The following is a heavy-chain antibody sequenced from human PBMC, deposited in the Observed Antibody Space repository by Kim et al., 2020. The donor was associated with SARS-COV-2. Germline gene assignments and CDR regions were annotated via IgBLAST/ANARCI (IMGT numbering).Heavy chain of an antibody. J-gene: IGHJ4*02. CDR2: IKSKTDGGTT. CDR1: GFTFSNAW. Sequence: GGSLRLSCAASGFTFSNAWMSWVRQAPGKGLEWVGRIKSKTDGGTTDYAAPVKGRFTISRDDSKNTLYLQMNSLKTEDTAVYYCTTEEVVWGSYRYYFDYWGQGTLVTVSS. CDR3: TTEEVVWGSYRYYFDY. V-gene: IGHV3-15*01. D-gene: IGHD3-16*02.